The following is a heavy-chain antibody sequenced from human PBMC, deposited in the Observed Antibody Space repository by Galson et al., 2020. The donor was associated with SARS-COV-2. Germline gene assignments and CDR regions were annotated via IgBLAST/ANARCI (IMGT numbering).Heavy chain of an antibody. V-gene: IGHV1-69*02. Sequence: SVKVSCKDSGGTFNNYTISWVRQAPGQGLEWMGRVIPLLGLSNYAQKFRGRVTITADKSTSTAYMDLSGLRSEDTALYYCARSKGDYYDRSGYYTLDYAFNIWGQGTMVTVSS. CDR2: VIPLLGLS. CDR1: GGTFNNYT. D-gene: IGHD3-22*01. J-gene: IGHJ3*02. CDR3: ARSKGDYYDRSGYYTLDYAFNI.